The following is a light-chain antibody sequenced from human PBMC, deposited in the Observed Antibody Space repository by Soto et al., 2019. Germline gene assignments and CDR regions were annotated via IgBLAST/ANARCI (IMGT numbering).Light chain of an antibody. J-gene: IGKJ1*01. CDR3: QQYHNWPA. Sequence: EILMTQSPATLSVSPGDRATLSCRASQSVFSSLAWYQQKPGQAPRLLIYGAATRATGIPARFSGSGSGTEFTLTISSLQSEDFAVYYCQQYHNWPAFGQGTKVDIK. V-gene: IGKV3-15*01. CDR1: QSVFSS. CDR2: GAA.